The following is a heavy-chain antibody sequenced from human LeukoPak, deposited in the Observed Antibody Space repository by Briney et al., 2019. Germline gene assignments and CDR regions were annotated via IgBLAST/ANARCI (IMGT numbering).Heavy chain of an antibody. J-gene: IGHJ4*02. CDR3: ARESTSGYARYFDY. CDR2: IYYSGST. CDR1: GGSISSGGYY. Sequence: SQTLSLTCTVSGGSISSGGYYWSWIRQHPGTGLEWIGYIYYSGSTYYNPSLKSRVTISVDTSKNQFSLKLSSVTAADTAVYYCARESTSGYARYFDYWGQGTLVTVSS. V-gene: IGHV4-31*03. D-gene: IGHD5-12*01.